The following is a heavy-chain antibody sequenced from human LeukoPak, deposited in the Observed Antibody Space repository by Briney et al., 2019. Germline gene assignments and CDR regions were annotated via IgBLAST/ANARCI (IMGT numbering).Heavy chain of an antibody. CDR2: INWKTGNG. Sequence: PGGSLRLSCAVSGFCFDDYAMHWVRQAPGRGLEWVSGINWKTGNGIYADSVKGRFTISRDNAKNSLYLQMSSLRAEDTALYYCTRRAARWQFDLWGRGTLLTVSS. CDR3: TRRAARWQFDL. V-gene: IGHV3-9*01. J-gene: IGHJ2*01. D-gene: IGHD5-24*01. CDR1: GFCFDDYA.